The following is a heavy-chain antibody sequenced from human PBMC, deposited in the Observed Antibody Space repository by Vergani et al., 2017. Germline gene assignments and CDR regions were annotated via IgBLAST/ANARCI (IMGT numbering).Heavy chain of an antibody. CDR3: ASLPYYDVLCGYDGESFSDAFDI. CDR1: GFTVSSNY. J-gene: IGHJ3*02. V-gene: IGHV3-53*01. Sequence: EVQLVESGGGLIQPGGSLRLSCAASGFTVSSNYINWVRQAPGKGLEWVSVIYSGGSTYYADSVKGGFTISRDNSKNTLYLQMNSLRAEDTAVYYCASLPYYDVLCGYDGESFSDAFDIWGQGTMVTVSS. D-gene: IGHD3-3*01. CDR2: IYSGGST.